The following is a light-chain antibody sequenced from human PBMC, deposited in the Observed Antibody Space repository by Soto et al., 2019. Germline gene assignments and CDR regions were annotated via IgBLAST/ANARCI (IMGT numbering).Light chain of an antibody. V-gene: IGKV4-1*01. CDR2: CAS. Sequence: DIVMTQSPDSLDVSLGERATINCKSSQSVLFSSNSKNALAWYQQRPGQPPKLLIYCASTRESGVPDRFSGSGCGTDFTLTISTLQAEDVAVYYCQQYYVTPPSFGGGTKVEIK. CDR1: QSVLFSSNSKNA. CDR3: QQYYVTPPS. J-gene: IGKJ4*01.